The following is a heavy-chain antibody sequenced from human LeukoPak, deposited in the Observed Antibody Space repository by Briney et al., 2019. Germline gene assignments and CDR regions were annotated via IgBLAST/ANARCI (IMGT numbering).Heavy chain of an antibody. Sequence: PGGSLRLSCVASAFSDKSNYMSWVRQAPGKGLEWVSVSYSGGSTYYEDSVKGRFTVSSDVSKNTLYLQMNNPRGEDTAVYYCASRHCSGENCYAGPLDFWGQGIQVTVSS. CDR1: AFSDKSNY. V-gene: IGHV3-53*01. D-gene: IGHD2-8*02. CDR2: SYSGGST. J-gene: IGHJ4*02. CDR3: ASRHCSGENCYAGPLDF.